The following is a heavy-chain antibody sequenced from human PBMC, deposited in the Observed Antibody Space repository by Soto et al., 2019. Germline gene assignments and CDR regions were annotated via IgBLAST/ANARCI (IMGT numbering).Heavy chain of an antibody. J-gene: IGHJ6*02. V-gene: IGHV4-59*01. D-gene: IGHD3-10*01. CDR3: ARDRGSGSYYPYYYYAMDV. CDR2: IYNSGST. Sequence: ASETLSLTCTVSGGSINNYYWTWIRQPPGKGLEWIGYIYNSGSTNYNPSLKSRVTISVDTSKNQFSLELRSVTAADTAVYFCARDRGSGSYYPYYYYAMDVWGQGTTVTVSS. CDR1: GGSINNYY.